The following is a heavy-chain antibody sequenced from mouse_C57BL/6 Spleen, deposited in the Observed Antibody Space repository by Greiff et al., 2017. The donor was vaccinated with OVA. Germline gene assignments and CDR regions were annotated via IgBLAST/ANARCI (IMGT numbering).Heavy chain of an antibody. CDR1: GYTFTDYY. V-gene: IGHV1-26*01. Sequence: EVQLQQSGPELVKPGASVKLSCKASGYTFTDYYMNWVKQSHGKSLEWIGDINPNNGGTSYNQKFKGKATLTVDKSSSTAYMELRSLTSEDAAVYYGARQDYGSPYDFDYWGQGTTLTVSS. CDR3: ARQDYGSPYDFDY. CDR2: INPNNGGT. D-gene: IGHD1-1*01. J-gene: IGHJ2*01.